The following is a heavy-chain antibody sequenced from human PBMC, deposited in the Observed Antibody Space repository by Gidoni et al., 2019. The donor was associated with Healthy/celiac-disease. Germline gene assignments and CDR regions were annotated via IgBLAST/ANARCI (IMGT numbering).Heavy chain of an antibody. CDR3: TTFDVVVPAARYYYYYYMDV. Sequence: EVQLVESGGGLVKPGGSLRLSCAASGFTFSNAWMSWVRQAPGKGLEWVGRSKSKTDGGTTDYAAPVKGRFTISRDDSKNTLYLQMNSLKTEDTAVYYCTTFDVVVPAARYYYYYYMDVWGKGTTVTVSS. J-gene: IGHJ6*03. CDR2: SKSKTDGGTT. V-gene: IGHV3-15*01. D-gene: IGHD2-2*01. CDR1: GFTFSNAW.